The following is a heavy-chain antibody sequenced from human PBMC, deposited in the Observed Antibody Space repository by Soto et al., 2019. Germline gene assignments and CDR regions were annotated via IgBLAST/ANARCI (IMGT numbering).Heavy chain of an antibody. Sequence: GGSLRLSCAASGFTFSSYWMSWVRQAPGKGLEWVANIKQDGSEKYYVDSVKGRFTISRDNAKNSLYLQMNSLGAEDKAVYYCGREREKRKIFGVVIIGNCFDIWGQGTMVTVSS. D-gene: IGHD3-3*01. CDR3: GREREKRKIFGVVIIGNCFDI. V-gene: IGHV3-7*01. CDR1: GFTFSSYW. J-gene: IGHJ3*02. CDR2: IKQDGSEK.